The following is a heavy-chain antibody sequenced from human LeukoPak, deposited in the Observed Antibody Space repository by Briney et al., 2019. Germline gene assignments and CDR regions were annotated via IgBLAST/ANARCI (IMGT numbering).Heavy chain of an antibody. D-gene: IGHD2-2*01. CDR1: GFTFSSYE. CDR2: ISSSGSTI. J-gene: IGHJ4*02. V-gene: IGHV3-48*03. CDR3: ARSLGRTSHASY. Sequence: PGRSLRLSCAASGFTFSSYEMNWVRQAPGKGLEWVSYISSSGSTIYYADSVKGRFTISRDNAKNSLYLQMNSLRAEDTAVYYCARSLGRTSHASYWGQATLVTVSS.